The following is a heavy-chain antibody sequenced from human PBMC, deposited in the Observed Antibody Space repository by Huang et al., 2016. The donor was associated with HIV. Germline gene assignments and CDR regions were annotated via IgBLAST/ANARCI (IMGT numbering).Heavy chain of an antibody. D-gene: IGHD3-10*01. CDR1: GYRFRSNW. Sequence: EVQLVQSGAEVKKPGESLKISCKGSGYRFRSNWIGWVRQMPGKGLEWKVIIYPCDSDTIYSPSFQGQVTISADKSINTAYLQWSSLKASDTAMYYCARLIGSPSFYYGLDVWGQGTTVTVSS. CDR3: ARLIGSPSFYYGLDV. J-gene: IGHJ6*02. CDR2: IYPCDSDT. V-gene: IGHV5-51*01.